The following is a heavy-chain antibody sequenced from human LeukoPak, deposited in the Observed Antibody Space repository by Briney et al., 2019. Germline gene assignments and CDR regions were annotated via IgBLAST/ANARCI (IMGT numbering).Heavy chain of an antibody. Sequence: RLACGVSEFAFWRLGVGLACKSSGYAPQSVSSVSVRAYMTYYADSVKGRFTISRDNSKNTLYLQMNSLRAEDTAIYYCAKESPYASGSRNYYFDYWGQGTLVTVSS. CDR2: VSVRAYMT. V-gene: IGHV3-23*01. CDR3: AKESPYASGSRNYYFDY. J-gene: IGHJ4*02. D-gene: IGHD3-10*01. CDR1: EFAFWRLG.